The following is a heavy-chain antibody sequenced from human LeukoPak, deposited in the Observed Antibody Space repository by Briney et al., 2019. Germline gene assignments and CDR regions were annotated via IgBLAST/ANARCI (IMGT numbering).Heavy chain of an antibody. CDR3: ATLSGGDDAFDI. CDR1: GVSISSSSYY. Sequence: PSETLSLTCTVSGVSISSSSYYWGWLRQPPGKGLEWIASIYYSGSTYYNPSLKSLATISVDTSKNQYSLKLSSVTAADTAVYHCATLSGGDDAFDIWGQGTMVTVSS. V-gene: IGHV4-39*07. D-gene: IGHD4-23*01. CDR2: IYYSGST. J-gene: IGHJ3*02.